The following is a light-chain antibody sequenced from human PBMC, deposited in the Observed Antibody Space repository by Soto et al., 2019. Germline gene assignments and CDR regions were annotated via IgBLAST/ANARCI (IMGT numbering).Light chain of an antibody. V-gene: IGKV3-20*01. Sequence: EIVLTQSPGTLSLSPGERATLSCRASQSVSSSYLAWYQQKPGQAPRLLIYGASSRATGIPDRFSGSGSGTDFTLTISRLEPEDFEVYYCQQYGSSLFGGGTKV. CDR1: QSVSSSY. J-gene: IGKJ4*01. CDR2: GAS. CDR3: QQYGSSL.